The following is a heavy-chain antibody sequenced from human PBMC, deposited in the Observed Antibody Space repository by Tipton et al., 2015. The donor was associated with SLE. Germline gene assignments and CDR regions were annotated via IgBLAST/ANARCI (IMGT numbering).Heavy chain of an antibody. CDR3: AKDPWGKWEPRGFDY. Sequence: QVQLVQSGGGVVQPGGSLRLSCAASGCTFSSYGMHWVRQAPGKGLEWVAFIRYDGSNKYYADSVKGRFTISRDNSKNTLYLQMNSLRAEDTAVYYCAKDPWGKWEPRGFDYWGQGTLVTVSS. D-gene: IGHD1-26*01. V-gene: IGHV3-30*02. J-gene: IGHJ4*02. CDR1: GCTFSSYG. CDR2: IRYDGSNK.